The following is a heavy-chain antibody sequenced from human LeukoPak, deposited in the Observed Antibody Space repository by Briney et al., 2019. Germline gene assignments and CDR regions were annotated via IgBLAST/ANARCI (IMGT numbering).Heavy chain of an antibody. CDR2: MNPNSGNT. V-gene: IGHV1-8*01. CDR3: ARLGSRGDF. J-gene: IGHJ4*02. Sequence: ASVKVSCKASGYTFTTYDISWVRQATGQGLEWMGWMNPNSGNTGYAQKFQGRVIMTRNTSINTAYMELSRLRFDDAALYYCARLGSRGDFWGLGTLVTVSS. CDR1: GYTFTTYD. D-gene: IGHD7-27*01.